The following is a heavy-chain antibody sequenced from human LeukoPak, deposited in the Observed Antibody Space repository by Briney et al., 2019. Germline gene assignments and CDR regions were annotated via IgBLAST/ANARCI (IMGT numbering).Heavy chain of an antibody. V-gene: IGHV3-30*02. CDR1: GFSFSTYG. CDR2: IRYDGKNK. CDR3: AKSGPPYSTSGLDY. Sequence: GGSLRLSCAASGFSFSTYGMHWVRQAPGKGLEWVAFIRYDGKNKYCADSVEGRCIVSRDNSKNTLYLQMNSLTTEDTAVYYCAKSGPPYSTSGLDYWGQGTLVTVSS. J-gene: IGHJ4*02. D-gene: IGHD6-13*01.